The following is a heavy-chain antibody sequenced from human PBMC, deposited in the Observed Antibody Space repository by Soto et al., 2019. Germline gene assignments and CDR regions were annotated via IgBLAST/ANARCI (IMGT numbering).Heavy chain of an antibody. D-gene: IGHD5-12*01. CDR2: NYHSGTT. CDR1: GGSISSSNW. CDR3: VREAYIGYGHAIDH. J-gene: IGHJ4*02. V-gene: IGHV4-4*02. Sequence: PSETLSLTCAVSGGSISSSNWWSWVRQPPGKGLEWIGYNYHSGTTNYNPSLKSRVTISVDTSKNQFSLRLTSVSAADTAIYYCVREAYIGYGHAIDHWGQGILVTVSS.